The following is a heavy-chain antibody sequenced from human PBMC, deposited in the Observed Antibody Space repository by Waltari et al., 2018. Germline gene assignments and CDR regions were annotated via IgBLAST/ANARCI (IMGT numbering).Heavy chain of an antibody. D-gene: IGHD2-2*01. V-gene: IGHV4-34*01. Sequence: QVQLQQWGAGLLKPSETLSLTCAVYGGSFSGYYWSWIRQPPGQGLEWIGEINHSGSTNYNPSLKSRVTISVDTSKNQFSLKLSSVTAADTAVYYCARVPGIASSTSWYYYYYMDVWGKGTTVTISS. CDR2: INHSGST. CDR3: ARVPGIASSTSWYYYYYMDV. J-gene: IGHJ6*03. CDR1: GGSFSGYY.